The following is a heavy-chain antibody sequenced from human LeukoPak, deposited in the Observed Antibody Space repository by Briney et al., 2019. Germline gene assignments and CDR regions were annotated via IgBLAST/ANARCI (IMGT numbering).Heavy chain of an antibody. CDR2: ISPGGPT. J-gene: IGHJ4*02. CDR1: GFPFSSHG. CDR3: AKDDPVCEY. V-gene: IGHV3-23*01. D-gene: IGHD3-16*01. Sequence: GGSLRLSCAGSGFPFSSHGMNWVRQAPGKGLEWVSGISPGGPTYYADSVKGRFTISRDDSKNTLYLQMNRLTSDDTAIYYCAKDDPVCEYWGQGTLVTVSS.